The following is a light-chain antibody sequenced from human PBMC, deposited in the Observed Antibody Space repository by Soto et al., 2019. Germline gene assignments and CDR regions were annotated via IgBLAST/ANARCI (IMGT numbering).Light chain of an antibody. Sequence: DIQVTQSPSTLSASVGDRVTITCRASQSISTWLAWYQQRPGKAPKPLLYKASSLESGVPSRFSGSGSGTEFTLTISGLQPDDFATYYCQQYNSYPHTFGQGTKLEIK. CDR2: KAS. J-gene: IGKJ2*01. CDR3: QQYNSYPHT. CDR1: QSISTW. V-gene: IGKV1-5*03.